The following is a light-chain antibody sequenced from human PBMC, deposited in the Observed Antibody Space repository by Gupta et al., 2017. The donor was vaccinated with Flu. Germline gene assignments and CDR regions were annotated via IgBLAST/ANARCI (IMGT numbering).Light chain of an antibody. J-gene: IGLJ3*02. Sequence: QTVVTQEPSFSVSPGGTVTLTCALSSGSVSTSYYPSWYQQTPGQAPRTLIYSINTRSSGVPDRFSGSILGNKAALTITGAQADDESDYYCVLYMGSGIWVFGGGTKLTVL. CDR1: SGSVSTSYY. CDR3: VLYMGSGIWV. V-gene: IGLV8-61*01. CDR2: SIN.